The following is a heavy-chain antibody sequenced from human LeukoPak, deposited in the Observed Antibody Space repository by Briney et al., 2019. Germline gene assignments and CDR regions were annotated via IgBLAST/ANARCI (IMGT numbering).Heavy chain of an antibody. CDR2: IYTSGST. J-gene: IGHJ5*02. CDR3: ARNYCTGGVCYVPGWFDP. Sequence: PSETLSLTCTVSGGSISSYYWSWIRQPAGKGLKWIGRIYTSGSTNYNPSLKSRVTMSVDTSKNQFSLKLSSVTAADTAVYYCARNYCTGGVCYVPGWFDPWGQGTLVTVSS. V-gene: IGHV4-4*07. CDR1: GGSISSYY. D-gene: IGHD2-8*02.